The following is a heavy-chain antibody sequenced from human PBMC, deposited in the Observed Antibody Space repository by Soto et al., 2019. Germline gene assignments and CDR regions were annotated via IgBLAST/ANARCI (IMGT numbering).Heavy chain of an antibody. V-gene: IGHV6-1*01. CDR2: TYYRSKWYN. Sequence: SPSRGLEWLGRTYYRSKWYNDYGVSVRSRIMINPDTSKNQFSLHLDSVTPEDTAVYYCARDDSGVKFDYWGQGALVTVSS. J-gene: IGHJ4*02. D-gene: IGHD4-17*01. CDR3: ARDDSGVKFDY.